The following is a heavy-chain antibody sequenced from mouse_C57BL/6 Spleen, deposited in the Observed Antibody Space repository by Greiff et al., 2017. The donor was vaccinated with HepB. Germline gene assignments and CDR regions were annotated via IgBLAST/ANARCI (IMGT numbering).Heavy chain of an antibody. J-gene: IGHJ2*01. D-gene: IGHD1-1*01. CDR1: GYTFTDYN. Sequence: VQLKESGPELVKPGASVKIPCKASGYTFTDYNMDWVKQSHGKSLEWIGDINPNNGGTIYNQKFKGKATFTVDKSSSTAYMELRSLTSEDTAVYYCARTGLLRYYFDYWGQGTTLTVSS. CDR3: ARTGLLRYYFDY. CDR2: INPNNGGT. V-gene: IGHV1-18*01.